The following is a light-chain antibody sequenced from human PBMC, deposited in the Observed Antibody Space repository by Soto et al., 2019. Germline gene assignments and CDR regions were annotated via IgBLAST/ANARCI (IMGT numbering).Light chain of an antibody. J-gene: IGLJ2*01. V-gene: IGLV2-14*01. Sequence: QSALTQPASVSGSPGQSITISCTGTSTDIGGYTYVSWYQQHPGKVPKLMIYEVDNRPSGVSNRFSGSKSGSTASLTISGLQAEDEADYFCSSYSGTTTRVLFGGGTKLTVL. CDR1: STDIGGYTY. CDR3: SSYSGTTTRVL. CDR2: EVD.